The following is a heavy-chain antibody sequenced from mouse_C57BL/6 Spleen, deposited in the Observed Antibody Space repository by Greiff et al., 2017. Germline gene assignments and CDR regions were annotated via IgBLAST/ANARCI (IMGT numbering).Heavy chain of an antibody. CDR3: ARSETAQAAFAY. CDR1: GYTFTSFW. J-gene: IGHJ3*01. Sequence: QVQLKQPGAELVRPGTSVKLSCKASGYTFTSFWMHWVKQRPGKGLEWIGVIDPSDSYTNYNQKFKGKATLSVEKSSSTAYMQLRRLTSEDSAVYYCARSETAQAAFAYWGQGPLVTVSA. D-gene: IGHD3-2*02. CDR2: IDPSDSYT. V-gene: IGHV1-59*01.